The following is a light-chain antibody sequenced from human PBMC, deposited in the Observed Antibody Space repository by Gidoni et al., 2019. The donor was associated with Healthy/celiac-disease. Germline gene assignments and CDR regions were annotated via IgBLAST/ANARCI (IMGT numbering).Light chain of an antibody. V-gene: IGKV3-11*01. CDR1: QSVSSY. CDR2: DAS. CDR3: QQRSNWPPSIT. J-gene: IGKJ5*01. Sequence: EIVLTQSPATLSLSPGERATLSCRASQSVSSYLAWYQQKPGQAPRLLIYDASNRATGIPARFSGSGYGTDFTLTISSLEPEDFAVYYCQQRSNWPPSITFGQXTRLEIK.